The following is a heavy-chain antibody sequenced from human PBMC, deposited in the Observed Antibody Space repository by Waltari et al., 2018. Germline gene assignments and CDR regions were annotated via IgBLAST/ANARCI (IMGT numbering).Heavy chain of an antibody. D-gene: IGHD5-12*01. J-gene: IGHJ4*02. CDR3: AKDMGIVATMVDS. CDR2: SSWNSGSI. V-gene: IGHV3-9*01. CDR1: GFTFDKYA. Sequence: EVQLVESGGGLVQPGRSLRLSCAASGFTFDKYAMHWVRQAPGKGLEGVSGSSWNSGSIGYADSGKGRFTISRDNAKNSLNLQMNSLRAEDTAFYYCAKDMGIVATMVDSWGQGTLVTVSS.